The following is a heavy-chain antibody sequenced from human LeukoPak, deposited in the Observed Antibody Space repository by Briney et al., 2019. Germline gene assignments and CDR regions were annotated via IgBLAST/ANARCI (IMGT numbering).Heavy chain of an antibody. CDR2: ISYDGSNK. CDR1: GFTFSNYG. CDR3: AREAGARRYFDY. Sequence: GGSLRLSCAASGFTFSNYGMHWVRQAPGKGLEWVAVISYDGSNKYYADSVKGRFTISRDNAKNSLYLQMNSLRAEDTAVYYCAREAGARRYFDYWGQGTLVTVSS. D-gene: IGHD4/OR15-4a*01. V-gene: IGHV3-30*03. J-gene: IGHJ4*02.